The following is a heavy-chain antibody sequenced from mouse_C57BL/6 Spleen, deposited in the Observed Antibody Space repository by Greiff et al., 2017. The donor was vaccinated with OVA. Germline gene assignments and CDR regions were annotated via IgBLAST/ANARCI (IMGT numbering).Heavy chain of an antibody. CDR3: ARSGIYYYGSSYEDWYFDV. J-gene: IGHJ1*03. CDR2: IWSGGST. D-gene: IGHD1-1*01. CDR1: GFSFTSYG. Sequence: QVQLQQSGPGLVQPSQSLSITCTVSGFSFTSYGVHWVRQSPGKGLEWLGVIWSGGSTDYNAAFISRLSISNDNSKSQVFFKMNSLQADDTAIYYCARSGIYYYGSSYEDWYFDVWGTGTTFNVSS. V-gene: IGHV2-2*01.